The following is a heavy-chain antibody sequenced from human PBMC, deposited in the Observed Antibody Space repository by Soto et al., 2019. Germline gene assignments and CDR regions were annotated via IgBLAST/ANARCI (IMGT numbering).Heavy chain of an antibody. Sequence: GESLKISCKGSGYSFTSYWISWVRQMPGKGLEWMGRIDPSDSYTNYSPSFQGHVTISADKSISTAYLQWSSLKASDTAMYYCARFPAVYCSSTSCLSHFDYWGQGTLVTVS. CDR1: GYSFTSYW. CDR3: ARFPAVYCSSTSCLSHFDY. V-gene: IGHV5-10-1*01. CDR2: IDPSDSYT. J-gene: IGHJ4*02. D-gene: IGHD2-2*01.